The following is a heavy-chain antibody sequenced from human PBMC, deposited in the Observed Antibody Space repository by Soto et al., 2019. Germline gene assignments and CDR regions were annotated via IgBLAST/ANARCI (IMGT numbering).Heavy chain of an antibody. D-gene: IGHD2-15*01. CDR2: IIPIFGTA. Sequence: QVQLVQSGAEVKKPGSSVKVSCKASGGTFSSYAISWVRQAPGQGLEWMGGIIPIFGTANYAQKFQGRVTITADESTSTADMELSSLRSEDTAVYYCARYCSGGSCYTSPNIDVWGQGTTVTVSS. J-gene: IGHJ6*02. CDR3: ARYCSGGSCYTSPNIDV. V-gene: IGHV1-69*01. CDR1: GGTFSSYA.